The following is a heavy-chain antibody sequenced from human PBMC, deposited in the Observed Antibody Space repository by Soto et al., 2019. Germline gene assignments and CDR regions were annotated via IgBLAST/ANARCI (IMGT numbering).Heavy chain of an antibody. CDR2: ISWNSGSI. J-gene: IGHJ3*02. CDR1: GFTFDDYA. V-gene: IGHV3-9*01. Sequence: EVQLVESGGGLVQPGRSLRLSCAASGFTFDDYAMHWVRQAPGKGLEWVSGISWNSGSIGYADSVKGRFTISRDNAXXSQYLQMNSLSAEDTALYYCANAPGGWNDPGAFDIWGQGTMVTVSS. D-gene: IGHD1-1*01. CDR3: ANAPGGWNDPGAFDI.